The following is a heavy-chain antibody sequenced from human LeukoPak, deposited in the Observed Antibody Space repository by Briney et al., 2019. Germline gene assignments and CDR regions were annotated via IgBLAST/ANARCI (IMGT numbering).Heavy chain of an antibody. D-gene: IGHD6-13*01. CDR3: ARVNPGIAAAGTVFDY. CDR1: GYTFTSYG. V-gene: IGHV1-18*01. Sequence: AASVKVSCKASGYTFTSYGISWVRQAPGQGLEWMGWISAYNGNTNYAQKLQGRVTMTTDTSTSTAYMELRSLRSDDTAVYYCARVNPGIAAAGTVFDYWGQGTTVTVPS. J-gene: IGHJ4*03. CDR2: ISAYNGNT.